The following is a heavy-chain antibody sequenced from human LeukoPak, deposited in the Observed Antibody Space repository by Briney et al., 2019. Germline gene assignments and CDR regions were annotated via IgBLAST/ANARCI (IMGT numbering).Heavy chain of an antibody. CDR3: ARAGGSTVPHSDY. CDR2: ISSSTSYI. V-gene: IGHV3-21*01. J-gene: IGHJ4*02. Sequence: GGSLRLSCAASGFTFSSYSMNWIRQAPGKGLEWVSSISSSTSYIYYADSVKGRFTISKDNAKNSLYLQMNSLRAEDTAVYYCARAGGSTVPHSDYWGQGTLVTVSS. D-gene: IGHD4-17*01. CDR1: GFTFSSYS.